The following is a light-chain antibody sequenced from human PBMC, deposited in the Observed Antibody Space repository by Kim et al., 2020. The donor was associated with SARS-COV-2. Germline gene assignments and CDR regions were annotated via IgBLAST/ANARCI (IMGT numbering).Light chain of an antibody. V-gene: IGKV6D-21*02. J-gene: IGKJ2*01. CDR2: YVS. Sequence: EIVLTQSPDFQSVTPGETVTITCRASQSIGGYLHWYQQKPHQSPKLLIKYVSQAIAGVTSRFTGSGSGTEFTLTINGLEGEDAAVYYCLQCNSFPQTFGQGTKLEI. CDR3: LQCNSFPQT. CDR1: QSIGGY.